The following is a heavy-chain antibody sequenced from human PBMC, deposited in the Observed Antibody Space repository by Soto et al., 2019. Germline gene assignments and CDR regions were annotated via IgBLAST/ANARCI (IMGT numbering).Heavy chain of an antibody. V-gene: IGHV3-23*01. CDR3: AKGTIAVAGSHYYGMDC. J-gene: IGHJ6*02. CDR2: ISGSGGST. CDR1: GFTFSSYA. D-gene: IGHD6-19*01. Sequence: GGSLRLSCAASGFTFSSYAMSWVRQAPGKGLEWVSAISGSGGSTYYADSVKGRFTISRDNSKNTLYLQMNSLRAEDTAVYYCAKGTIAVAGSHYYGMDCWGQGSSVTVSS.